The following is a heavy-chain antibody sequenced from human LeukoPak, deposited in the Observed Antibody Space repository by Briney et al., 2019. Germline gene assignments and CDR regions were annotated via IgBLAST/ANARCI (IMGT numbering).Heavy chain of an antibody. J-gene: IGHJ4*02. CDR1: GYTFTSYG. Sequence: ASVKVSCKASGYTFTSYGITWVRQAPGQGLEWMGWISAYNGNTNYAQKLQGRVTMTTDTSTSTAYMELRSLRSDDTAVYYCARVGDFWSGPPVNYWGQGTLVTVSS. CDR3: ARVGDFWSGPPVNY. V-gene: IGHV1-18*01. D-gene: IGHD3-3*01. CDR2: ISAYNGNT.